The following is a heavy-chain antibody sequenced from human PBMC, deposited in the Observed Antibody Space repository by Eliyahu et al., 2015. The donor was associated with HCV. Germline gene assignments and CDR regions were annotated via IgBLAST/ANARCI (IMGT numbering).Heavy chain of an antibody. CDR1: GFNLGESW. Sequence: EFQLAQSGGGLVQPGGSLRLSCSGSGFNLGESWVTWVRLXPGKGLEWLANVNEDAVEQHFADSXKGRFSLPRVNSRNEAYLQLTRLTAEDTGVYFCAKHFVVKKDVSRRYAKTAPRQYRYYRFNIDVWGQGTTVIVSS. V-gene: IGHV3-7*03. CDR3: AKHFVVKKDVSRRYAKTAPRQYRYYRFNIDV. CDR2: VNEDAVEQ. J-gene: IGHJ6*01. D-gene: IGHD2-15*01.